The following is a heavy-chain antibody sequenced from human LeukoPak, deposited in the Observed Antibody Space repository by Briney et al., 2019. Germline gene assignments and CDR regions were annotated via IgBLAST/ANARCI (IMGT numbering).Heavy chain of an antibody. CDR2: IYASGST. D-gene: IGHD2-21*02. CDR3: ARDRGGGDSSIMDY. J-gene: IGHJ4*02. Sequence: PSETLSLTCTVSGGSISSYYWSWIRQPAGKGLEWIGRIYASGSTNYNPSLKSRVTISVDKSKNQFSLKLTSVTAADTADYYCARDRGGGDSSIMDYWGQGTLVIVSS. CDR1: GGSISSYY. V-gene: IGHV4-4*07.